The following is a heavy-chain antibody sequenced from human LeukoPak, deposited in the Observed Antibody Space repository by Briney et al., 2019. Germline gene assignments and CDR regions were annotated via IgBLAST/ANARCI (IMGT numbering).Heavy chain of an antibody. J-gene: IGHJ4*02. D-gene: IGHD5-12*01. Sequence: ASVKVSCKVSGYTLTELSMHWVRQAPGKGLEWMGGFDPEDGETIYAQKFQGRVTITADESTSTAYMELSSLRSEDTAAYYCARGRSAATTLFDYWGQGTLVTVSS. CDR2: FDPEDGET. CDR1: GYTLTELS. V-gene: IGHV1-24*01. CDR3: ARGRSAATTLFDY.